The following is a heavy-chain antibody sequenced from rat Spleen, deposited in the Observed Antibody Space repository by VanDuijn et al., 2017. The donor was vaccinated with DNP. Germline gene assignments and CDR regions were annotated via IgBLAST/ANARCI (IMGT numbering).Heavy chain of an antibody. V-gene: IGHV5-17*01. D-gene: IGHD1-6*01. CDR2: INYDGGTT. CDR1: GFTFSDYA. CDR3: TRGVYYGSSWAFDY. Sequence: EVQLVESGGGLVQPGRSLILSCAASGFTFSDYAMAWVRQAPKKGLEWVATINYDGGTTYYRASVKGRFTISRDNAKSSLYLQMNSLKSEDTATYYCTRGVYYGSSWAFDYWGHGVMVTVSS. J-gene: IGHJ2*01.